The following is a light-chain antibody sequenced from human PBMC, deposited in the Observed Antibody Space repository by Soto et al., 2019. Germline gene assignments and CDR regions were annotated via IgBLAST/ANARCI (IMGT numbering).Light chain of an antibody. CDR1: SSDVGGHIH. CDR3: CAYAGSSTWV. Sequence: QSALTQPRSVSGSPGQSVTISCTGTSSDVGGHIHVSWYQQYPGKAPKLLLYDVDKWPSGVPDRFSGSRSGNTASLTISGLRAADEADYYCCAYAGSSTWVFGGGTKLTVL. V-gene: IGLV2-11*01. J-gene: IGLJ3*02. CDR2: DVD.